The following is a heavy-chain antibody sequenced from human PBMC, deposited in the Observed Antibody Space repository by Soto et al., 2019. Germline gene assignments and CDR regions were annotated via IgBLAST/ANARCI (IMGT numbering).Heavy chain of an antibody. D-gene: IGHD1-26*01. J-gene: IGHJ5*02. CDR2: IYYSGST. CDR3: ARVVPYSGIDWTFDP. CDR1: GGAISIYY. V-gene: IGHV4-59*01. Sequence: SETLSLTCTVSGGAISIYYWSLIRQPPGKGLEWIGYIYYSGSTNYNPSLKSRVTISVDTSKNQFSLKLSSVTAADTAVYYCARVVPYSGIDWTFDPWGKGNMVTVSS.